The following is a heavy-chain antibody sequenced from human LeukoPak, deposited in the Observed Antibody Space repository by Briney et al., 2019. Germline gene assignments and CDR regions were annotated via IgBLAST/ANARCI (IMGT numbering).Heavy chain of an antibody. CDR2: INPDGTTT. Sequence: GGSLRLSCAASGFTFSTYWMHWVRQAPGKGLVWVSRINPDGTTTSYADSVKGRFTISRDNAKDTVYLQMNSLRAEDTAVYYCARVSIGWFSFDYWGQGTLVTVSS. V-gene: IGHV3-74*01. J-gene: IGHJ4*02. CDR1: GFTFSTYW. CDR3: ARVSIGWFSFDY. D-gene: IGHD6-19*01.